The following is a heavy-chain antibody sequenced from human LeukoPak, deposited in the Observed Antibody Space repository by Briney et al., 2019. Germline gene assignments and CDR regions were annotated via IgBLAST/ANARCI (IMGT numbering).Heavy chain of an antibody. CDR3: ARDAGRDLRRTTGPDDGFDT. Sequence: ASVKVSCKASGYTFTSYDINWVRQATGQGLEWMGWMNPNSGNTGYAQKFQGRVTMTRNTSISTAYMELSSLRSEDTAVYYCARDAGRDLRRTTGPDDGFDTWGQGTMVTVSS. V-gene: IGHV1-8*01. CDR1: GYTFTSYD. D-gene: IGHD1-26*01. J-gene: IGHJ3*02. CDR2: MNPNSGNT.